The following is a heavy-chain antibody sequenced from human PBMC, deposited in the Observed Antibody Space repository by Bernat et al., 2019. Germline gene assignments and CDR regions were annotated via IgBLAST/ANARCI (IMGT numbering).Heavy chain of an antibody. D-gene: IGHD3-3*01. CDR3: ARGTSGGITIFGTLDY. J-gene: IGHJ4*02. CDR2: ISYEGCTK. Sequence: QVQLVESGGGVVQPGTSLRLSCAASRFTFSTYAMHWVRQASGTGLERVALISYEGCTKYFAGSVKGLFAISRDKSINTLYLQMNNLRAEYASVYYCARGTSGGITIFGTLDYWGQGALVTVSS. V-gene: IGHV3-30*09. CDR1: RFTFSTYA.